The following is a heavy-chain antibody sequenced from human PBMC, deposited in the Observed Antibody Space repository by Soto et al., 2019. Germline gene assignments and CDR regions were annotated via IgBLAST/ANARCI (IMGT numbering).Heavy chain of an antibody. CDR3: ARSGRPGYYYYIMDV. CDR2: ISVYNGNT. J-gene: IGHJ6*02. CDR1: GYTFTSYG. V-gene: IGHV1-18*01. D-gene: IGHD3-10*01. Sequence: ASVKVSCKASGYTFTSYGVSWVRQAPGQGLEWMGWISVYNGNTKYAQKLQGRVTMTTDTSTSTAYMELRGLRSDDTAVYYCARSGRPGYYYYIMDVWGQGTTVTVSS.